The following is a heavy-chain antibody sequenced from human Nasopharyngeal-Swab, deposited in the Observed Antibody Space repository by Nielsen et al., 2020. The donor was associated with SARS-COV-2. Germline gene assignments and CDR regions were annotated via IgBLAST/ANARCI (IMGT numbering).Heavy chain of an antibody. CDR1: GFTVSSNY. Sequence: GESLKISCAASGFTVSSNYMSWVPQAPGKGLEWVSVIYSGGSTYYADSVKGRFTISRDNSKNTLYLQMNSLRAEDTAVYYCANLAAAGGIDAFDIWGQGTMVTVSS. V-gene: IGHV3-53*01. D-gene: IGHD6-13*01. J-gene: IGHJ3*02. CDR3: ANLAAAGGIDAFDI. CDR2: IYSGGST.